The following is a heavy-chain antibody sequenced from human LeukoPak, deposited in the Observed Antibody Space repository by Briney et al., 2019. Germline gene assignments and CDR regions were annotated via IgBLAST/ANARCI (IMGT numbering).Heavy chain of an antibody. CDR3: ARPKYYDSSGYYYLDY. D-gene: IGHD3-22*01. J-gene: IGHJ4*02. V-gene: IGHV5-51*01. Sequence: GESLKISRKGSGYSLTTYWIGRVRQMPGKGLEGVGIIYPGDSDTRYSPSFQGPVTISPDKSISTAYLQWSSLKASDNAMYYCARPKYYDSSGYYYLDYWGQGTLVTVSS. CDR2: IYPGDSDT. CDR1: GYSLTTYW.